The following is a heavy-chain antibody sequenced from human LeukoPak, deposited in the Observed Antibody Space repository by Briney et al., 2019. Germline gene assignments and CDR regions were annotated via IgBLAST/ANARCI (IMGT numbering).Heavy chain of an antibody. CDR2: IWYDGSNK. CDR3: AKSSVYAAARESAFDI. J-gene: IGHJ3*02. V-gene: IGHV3-33*06. CDR1: GFTFGSYG. Sequence: GGSLRLSCAASGFTFGSYGMHWVRQAPGKGLEWVAVIWYDGSNKYYADSVKGRFTISRDNSKNTLYLQMNSLSAEDTAVYYCAKSSVYAAARESAFDIWGQGTMVTVSS. D-gene: IGHD2-8*01.